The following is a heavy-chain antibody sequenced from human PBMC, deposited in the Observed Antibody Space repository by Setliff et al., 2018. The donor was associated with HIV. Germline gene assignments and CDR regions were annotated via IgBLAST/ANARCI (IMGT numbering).Heavy chain of an antibody. J-gene: IGHJ4*02. CDR3: ARGFYGDYYFDY. D-gene: IGHD4-17*01. V-gene: IGHV5-10-1*01. CDR2: IDPSNSNT. CDR1: GYSFTSYW. Sequence: GESLKISCKGSGYSFTSYWISWVRQMPGKGLEWMGGIDPSNSNTNYSPSLQGHVTISADKSISTAYLQWSSLKASDTAMYYCARGFYGDYYFDYWGQGTLVTVSS.